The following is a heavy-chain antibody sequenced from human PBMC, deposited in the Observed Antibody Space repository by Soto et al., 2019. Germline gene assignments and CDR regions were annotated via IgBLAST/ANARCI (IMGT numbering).Heavy chain of an antibody. CDR3: AREFMTTVTSSYYYGMDV. Sequence: SVKVSCKASGGTFSSYAISWLRQAPGQGLEWMGGIIPIFGTANYAQKFQGRVTITADESTSTAYMELSSLRSEDTAVYYCAREFMTTVTSSYYYGMDVWGQGTTVTVSS. J-gene: IGHJ6*02. CDR1: GGTFSSYA. D-gene: IGHD4-4*01. CDR2: IIPIFGTA. V-gene: IGHV1-69*13.